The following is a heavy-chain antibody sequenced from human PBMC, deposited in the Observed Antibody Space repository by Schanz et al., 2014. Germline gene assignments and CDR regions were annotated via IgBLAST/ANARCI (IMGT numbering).Heavy chain of an antibody. Sequence: QVQLVQSGSEVRKPGASVKVSCKASGYIFGSHGMTWVRQAPGQGPELMGWINAHTGNTQYAQKFQGRVNMTRDTVTTTVHMELTRLRADDTAIYYCARVHSATYHYNSPGAFDIWGQGTMVTVSS. CDR2: INAHTGNT. CDR3: ARVHSATYHYNSPGAFDI. J-gene: IGHJ3*02. V-gene: IGHV1-18*01. CDR1: GYIFGSHG. D-gene: IGHD3-10*01.